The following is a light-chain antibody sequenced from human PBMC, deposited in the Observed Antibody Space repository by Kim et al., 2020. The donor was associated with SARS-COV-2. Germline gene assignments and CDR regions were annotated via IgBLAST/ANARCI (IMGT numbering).Light chain of an antibody. V-gene: IGLV2-14*03. CDR1: SIDIGGYNY. CDR3: SSYTSSKTWV. Sequence: GASITGNCTGTSIDIGGYNYVAWYQQLPGKAPDLRIYDDTKWPSGVSNRFSGSKSGKAASLSIYGLQAEDDDDYYCSSYTSSKTWVFGGGTQLTVL. CDR2: DDT. J-gene: IGLJ3*02.